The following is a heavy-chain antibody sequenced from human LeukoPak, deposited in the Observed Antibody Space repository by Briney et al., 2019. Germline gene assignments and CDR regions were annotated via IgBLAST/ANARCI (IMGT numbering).Heavy chain of an antibody. D-gene: IGHD3-3*01. Sequence: PSEILSLTCTVSGGAISSYYWSWIRQPPGKGLEWIGYIYYSGSTNYNPSLKSRVTISVDTSKNQFSLKLSSVTAADTAVYYFAKPELLEWDGGYNWCDHWGLGSLVTVSS. V-gene: IGHV4-59*01. J-gene: IGHJ5*02. CDR1: GGAISSYY. CDR3: AKPELLEWDGGYNWCDH. CDR2: IYYSGST.